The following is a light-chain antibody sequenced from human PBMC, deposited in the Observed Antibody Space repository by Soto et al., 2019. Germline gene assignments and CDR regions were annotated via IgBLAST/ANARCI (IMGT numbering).Light chain of an antibody. CDR1: QSVSSN. CDR2: GAS. CDR3: QQYGSSPLT. Sequence: EIVVTQSPATLSVSPGERATLSCRSSQSVSSNLGWYQQKPGQAPRLLIYGASTRATGIPARFSGSGSGTEFTLTISSLQSEDFAVYYCQQYGSSPLTFGQGTRLEI. J-gene: IGKJ5*01. V-gene: IGKV3-15*01.